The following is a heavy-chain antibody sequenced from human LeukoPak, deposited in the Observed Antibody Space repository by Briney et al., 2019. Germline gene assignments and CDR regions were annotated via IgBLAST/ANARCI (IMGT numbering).Heavy chain of an antibody. CDR3: AKLGEPAAIWMFDY. D-gene: IGHD2-2*01. CDR1: GFTFSSYW. Sequence: GGSLRLSCAASGFTFSSYWMSWVRQAPGKGLEWVANIKQDGSEKYYVDSVKGRFTISRDNAKNSLYLQMNSLRAEDTAVYYCAKLGEPAAIWMFDYWGQGTLVTVSS. J-gene: IGHJ4*02. V-gene: IGHV3-7*03. CDR2: IKQDGSEK.